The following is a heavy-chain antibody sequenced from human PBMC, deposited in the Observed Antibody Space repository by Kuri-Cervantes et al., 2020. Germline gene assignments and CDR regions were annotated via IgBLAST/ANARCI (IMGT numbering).Heavy chain of an antibody. V-gene: IGHV3-30*18. J-gene: IGHJ4*02. Sequence: SLKISCAASGFTFSSYGMHWVRQAPGKGLEWVAVISYDGSNKYYADSVKGRFTISRDNSKNTLYLQMNSLRAEDTAVYYCAKAEIGSSSYYWGQGTLVTVSS. CDR1: GFTFSSYG. CDR3: AKAEIGSSSYY. CDR2: ISYDGSNK. D-gene: IGHD6-13*01.